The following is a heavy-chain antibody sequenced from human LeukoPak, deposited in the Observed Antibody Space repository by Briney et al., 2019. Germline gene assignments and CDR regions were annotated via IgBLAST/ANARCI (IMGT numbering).Heavy chain of an antibody. J-gene: IGHJ4*02. CDR2: IYQSGTT. CDR1: GGFITSGIHW. CDR3: ATYFYGDYALHYFDY. V-gene: IGHV4-4*02. Sequence: PSETLSLTRTVSGGFITSGIHWWSWARQTPGKGLEWIGEIYQSGTTNYKPSLKSRVTMSLDKSRNLFSLQLSSVTAADTAVYYCATYFYGDYALHYFDYWGQGALVTVSS. D-gene: IGHD4-17*01.